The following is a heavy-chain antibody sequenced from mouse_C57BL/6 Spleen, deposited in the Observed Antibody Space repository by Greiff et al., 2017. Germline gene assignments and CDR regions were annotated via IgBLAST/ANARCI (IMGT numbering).Heavy chain of an antibody. CDR2: IDPETGGT. V-gene: IGHV1-15*01. J-gene: IGHJ3*01. CDR1: GYTFTDYE. D-gene: IGHD2-1*01. Sequence: VQLQQSGAGLVRPGASVTLSCKASGYTFTDYEMHWVKQTPVQGLEWIGAIDPETGGTAYNQKFKGKAILTADKSSSTAYMELRSLTSEDSAVYYCARWDYGNSFAYWGQGTLVTVSA. CDR3: ARWDYGNSFAY.